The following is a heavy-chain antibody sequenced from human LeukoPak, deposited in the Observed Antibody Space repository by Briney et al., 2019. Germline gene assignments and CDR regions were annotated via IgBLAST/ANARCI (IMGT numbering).Heavy chain of an antibody. CDR2: IKQDGSEK. D-gene: IGHD4-11*01. CDR1: GFTFSSSW. Sequence: GSLRLSCAASGFTFSSSWMSWVRQAPGKGLEWVANIKQDGSEKHYVDSVKGRFTISRDNAKNSLYLQMSSLRAEDTAVYYCTRVEETATTAAIIRKYSYYYYYMDVWGKGNTVTVSS. V-gene: IGHV3-7*01. J-gene: IGHJ6*03. CDR3: TRVEETATTAAIIRKYSYYYYYMDV.